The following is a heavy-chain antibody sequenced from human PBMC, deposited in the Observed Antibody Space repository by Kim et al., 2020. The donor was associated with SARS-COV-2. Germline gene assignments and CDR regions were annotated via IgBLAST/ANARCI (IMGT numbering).Heavy chain of an antibody. Sequence: GGSLRLSCAASGFTFSSYSMNWVRQAPGKGLEWVSSISSSRTYIYYADSVKGRFNISRDNAKNSLYLQMNSLRDEDTAVYYCARWLGPSSGWKREYFYYGVDVWDQGTTVTVSS. CDR3: ARWLGPSSGWKREYFYYGVDV. CDR1: GFTFSSYS. V-gene: IGHV3-21*01. D-gene: IGHD6-19*01. J-gene: IGHJ6*02. CDR2: ISSSRTYI.